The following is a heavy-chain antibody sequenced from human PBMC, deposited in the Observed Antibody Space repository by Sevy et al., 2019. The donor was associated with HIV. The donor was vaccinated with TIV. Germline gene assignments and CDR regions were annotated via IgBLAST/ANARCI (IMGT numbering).Heavy chain of an antibody. Sequence: ASVKVSCKVSGYTLTELSMHWVRQAPGKGLEWMGGFDPEDGETIYAQKFQGRVTMTGDTSTDTAYMELGRLRSEDTAVYYCARRAPYCSSTSCSRQYYFDYWGQGTLVTVSS. J-gene: IGHJ4*02. CDR2: FDPEDGET. CDR1: GYTLTELS. V-gene: IGHV1-24*01. D-gene: IGHD2-2*01. CDR3: ARRAPYCSSTSCSRQYYFDY.